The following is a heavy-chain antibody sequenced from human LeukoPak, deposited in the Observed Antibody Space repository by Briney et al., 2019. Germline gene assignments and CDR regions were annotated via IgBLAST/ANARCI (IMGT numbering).Heavy chain of an antibody. CDR2: IYYSGST. J-gene: IGHJ4*02. V-gene: IGHV4-61*08. CDR3: ARSSHYFDY. CDR1: GDSISSADYY. Sequence: PSETLSLTCTVSGDSISSADYYWSWIRQPPGKGLEWIGYIYYSGSTNYNPSLKSRVTISVDTSKSQFSLKLSSVTAADTAVYYCARSSHYFDYWGQGTLVTVSS. D-gene: IGHD6-6*01.